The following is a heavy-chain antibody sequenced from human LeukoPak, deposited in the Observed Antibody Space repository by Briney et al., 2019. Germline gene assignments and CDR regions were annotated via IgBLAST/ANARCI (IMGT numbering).Heavy chain of an antibody. Sequence: ASVKDSCKASGYTFTGYYMYWVRQAPGQGLEWMGRINPNSGGTNYAQKFQGRVTMTRDTSISTAYMELSRLRSDDTAVYYCARAGLGSGWYDFDYWGQGTLVTVSS. V-gene: IGHV1-2*06. CDR3: ARAGLGSGWYDFDY. CDR1: GYTFTGYY. J-gene: IGHJ4*02. CDR2: INPNSGGT. D-gene: IGHD6-19*01.